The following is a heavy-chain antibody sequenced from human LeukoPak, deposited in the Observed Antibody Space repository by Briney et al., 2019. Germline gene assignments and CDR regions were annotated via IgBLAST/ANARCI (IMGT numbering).Heavy chain of an antibody. V-gene: IGHV1-8*01. Sequence: WMGWMNPNSGNTVYTQRFQGRVTMTRNTSTSTAYMELSNLRSEDTAVYYCARGRARFGMDVWGQGTTVTVSS. CDR2: MNPNSGNT. J-gene: IGHJ6*02. CDR3: ARGRARFGMDV.